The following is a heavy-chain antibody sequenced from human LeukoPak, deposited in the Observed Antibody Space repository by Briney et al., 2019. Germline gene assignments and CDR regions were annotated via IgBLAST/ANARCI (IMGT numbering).Heavy chain of an antibody. Sequence: KPSETLSLTCAVYGGSFSGYYWSWIRQPPGKGLEWIGEINHSGSTNYNPSLKSRVTISVDTSKNQFSLKLSSVTAADTAVYYCARVSPTGDLYGHYYYYYMDVWGKGTTVTVSS. V-gene: IGHV4-34*01. CDR3: ARVSPTGDLYGHYYYYYMDV. J-gene: IGHJ6*03. CDR2: INHSGST. D-gene: IGHD7-27*01. CDR1: GGSFSGYY.